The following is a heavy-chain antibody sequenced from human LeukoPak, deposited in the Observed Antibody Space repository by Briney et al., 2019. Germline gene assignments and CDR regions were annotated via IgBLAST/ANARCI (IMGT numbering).Heavy chain of an antibody. CDR1: GFTFSSYS. V-gene: IGHV3-21*01. CDR3: ARDLWHIARYGHYMDV. D-gene: IGHD2-21*01. J-gene: IGHJ6*03. CDR2: ISSSSSYI. Sequence: GGSLRLSCAASGFTFSSYSMNWVRQAPGRGLEWVSSISSSSSYIYYAGSVKGRFTISRDNAKNSLYLQMNSLRAEDMAVYYCARDLWHIARYGHYMDVWGKGTTVTISS.